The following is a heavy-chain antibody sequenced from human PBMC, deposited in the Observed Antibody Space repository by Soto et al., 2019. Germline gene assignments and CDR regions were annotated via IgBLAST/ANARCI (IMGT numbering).Heavy chain of an antibody. V-gene: IGHV3-33*01. CDR3: AASPGVWGSFYFDY. Sequence: GGSLRLSCAASGFTFNNCGMYWVRQAPGKGLEWVAVIWYDGSNKYYADSVKGRFTISRDNSKNTLYLQMNSLRAEDTAVYYCAASPGVWGSFYFDYWGQGTLVTVSS. J-gene: IGHJ4*02. D-gene: IGHD3-16*01. CDR2: IWYDGSNK. CDR1: GFTFNNCG.